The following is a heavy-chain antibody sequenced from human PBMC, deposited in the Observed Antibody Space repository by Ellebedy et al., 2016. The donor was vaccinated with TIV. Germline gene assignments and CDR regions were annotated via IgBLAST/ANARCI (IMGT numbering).Heavy chain of an antibody. CDR3: ASQQWLVQTFDY. CDR1: GFTVGSNY. V-gene: IGHV4-34*01. Sequence: ESLKISCAASGFTVGSNYMSWVRQAPGKGLEWIGEINHSGSTNYNPSLKSRVTVSVDTSKNQFSLKLSSVTAADTAVYYCASQQWLVQTFDYWGQGTLVTVSS. J-gene: IGHJ4*02. CDR2: INHSGST. D-gene: IGHD6-19*01.